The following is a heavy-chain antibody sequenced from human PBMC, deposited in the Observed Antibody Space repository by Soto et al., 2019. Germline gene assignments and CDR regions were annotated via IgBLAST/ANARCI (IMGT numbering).Heavy chain of an antibody. CDR3: ARGPYHYYYMDV. J-gene: IGHJ6*03. Sequence: GASVKVSCKASGYTFTSYDINWVRQATGQGLEWMGWMNPNSGNTGYAQKFQGRITMTRNTSITTAYMELSSLRSEDTAVYYCARGPYHYYYMDVWGKGTTVTVSS. CDR2: MNPNSGNT. CDR1: GYTFTSYD. V-gene: IGHV1-8*01.